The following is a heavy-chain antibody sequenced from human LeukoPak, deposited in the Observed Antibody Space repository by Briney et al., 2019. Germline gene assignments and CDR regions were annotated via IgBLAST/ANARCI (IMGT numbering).Heavy chain of an antibody. V-gene: IGHV3-74*03. CDR1: GFTFRSYW. J-gene: IGHJ3*02. D-gene: IGHD5-24*01. Sequence: GGSLRLSCAASGFTFRSYWMYWVRQVPGKGLMWVSRINPDGTDTTYADPVKGRFTISRDNAKNTLYLQMNSVRAEDTAVYFCTRDQGEATIPDAFDIWGQGTLVTVSS. CDR3: TRDQGEATIPDAFDI. CDR2: INPDGTDT.